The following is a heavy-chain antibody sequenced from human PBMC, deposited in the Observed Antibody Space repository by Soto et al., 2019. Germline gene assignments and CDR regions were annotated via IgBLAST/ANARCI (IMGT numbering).Heavy chain of an antibody. CDR3: AKGPLVIAVAGSDY. J-gene: IGHJ4*02. CDR2: ISGSGGSK. D-gene: IGHD6-19*01. Sequence: EVQLLESGGGLVQPGGSLRLSCAASGFTFSSYAMRWVRQAPGKGLEWVAAISGSGGSKYYADSVKGRFTISRDNSKNTLYLQMNSLRAEDTAVYYCAKGPLVIAVAGSDYWGQGTLVTVSS. CDR1: GFTFSSYA. V-gene: IGHV3-23*01.